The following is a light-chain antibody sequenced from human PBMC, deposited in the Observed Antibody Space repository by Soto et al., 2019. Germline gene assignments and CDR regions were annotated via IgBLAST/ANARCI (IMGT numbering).Light chain of an antibody. Sequence: EIVMTQSPATLSASPGERATLSCTASQSVSSNLAWYQQKPGQAPRLLIYGASTRATGIPARFSGSGSGTEFTLTISSLESEDFAVYYCQEYNNWPPMNTFGQGAKLVIK. CDR1: QSVSSN. J-gene: IGKJ2*01. V-gene: IGKV3-15*01. CDR3: QEYNNWPPMNT. CDR2: GAS.